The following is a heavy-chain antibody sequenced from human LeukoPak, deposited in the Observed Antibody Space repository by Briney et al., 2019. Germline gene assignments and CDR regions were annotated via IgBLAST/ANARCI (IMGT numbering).Heavy chain of an antibody. V-gene: IGHV3-20*04. CDR3: ARDRGVDTAMVNWFDP. Sequence: PGGSLRLSCAASGFTFSSYEMNWVRQAPGKGLEWVSGINWNGGSTGYADSVKGRFTISRDNAKNSLYLQMNSLRAGDTALYYCARDRGVDTAMVNWFDPWGQGTLVTVSS. CDR1: GFTFSSYE. J-gene: IGHJ5*02. D-gene: IGHD5-18*01. CDR2: INWNGGST.